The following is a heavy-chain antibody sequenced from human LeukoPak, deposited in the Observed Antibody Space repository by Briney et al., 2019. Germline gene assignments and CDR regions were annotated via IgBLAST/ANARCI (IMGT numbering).Heavy chain of an antibody. CDR1: GGSISSYY. J-gene: IGHJ4*02. V-gene: IGHV4-59*01. CDR2: IYYSGST. D-gene: IGHD3-9*01. Sequence: PSETLSLTCTVSGGSISSYYWSWIRQPPGKGLEWIGYIYYSGSTNCNPSLKSPVTISLDTSKNQFSLKLSSVTAADTAVYYCARAGEDFDWLWFDYWGQGTLVTVSS. CDR3: ARAGEDFDWLWFDY.